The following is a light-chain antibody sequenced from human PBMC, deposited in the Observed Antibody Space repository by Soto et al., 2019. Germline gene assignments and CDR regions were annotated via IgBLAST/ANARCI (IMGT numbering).Light chain of an antibody. CDR2: GAS. Sequence: SPVALSLSTGERATLSCRASQSVSSSYLAWYQQKPGQAPRLLIYGASSRATGIPDRFSGSGSGTDFTLTISRLEPEDFAVYYCQQYGSSSWTFGQGTKVDIK. CDR1: QSVSSSY. V-gene: IGKV3-20*01. CDR3: QQYGSSSWT. J-gene: IGKJ1*01.